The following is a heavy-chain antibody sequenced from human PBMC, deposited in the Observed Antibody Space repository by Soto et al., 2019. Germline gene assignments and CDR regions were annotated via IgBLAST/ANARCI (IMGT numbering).Heavy chain of an antibody. J-gene: IGHJ4*02. V-gene: IGHV2-5*01. D-gene: IGHD6-6*01. CDR2: IYWNDDK. Sequence: QITLKESGPTLVKPTQTLTLTCTFSGFSLTTGGLAVGWIRQPPGKALEWLALIYWNDDKRYSPSLRNMLTITQDTSKNQVVPTMTSMAPVDTATYYCAHREASASSGASDYWGQGTLVTVSS. CDR1: GFSLTTGGLA. CDR3: AHREASASSGASDY.